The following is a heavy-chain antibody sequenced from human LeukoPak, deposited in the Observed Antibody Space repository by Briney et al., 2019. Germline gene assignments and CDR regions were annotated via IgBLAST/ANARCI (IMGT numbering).Heavy chain of an antibody. CDR3: ARVNNWNFYFGY. V-gene: IGHV4-30-2*01. CDR2: IYHSGST. CDR1: GGSISSGGYS. D-gene: IGHD1-7*01. J-gene: IGHJ4*02. Sequence: PSQTLSLTCAVSGGSISSGGYSWSWIRQPPGKGLEWIGYIYHSGSTYYNPSLKSRVTISVDTSKNQFSLKLSSVTAADTAVYYCARVNNWNFYFGYWGQGTLVTVSS.